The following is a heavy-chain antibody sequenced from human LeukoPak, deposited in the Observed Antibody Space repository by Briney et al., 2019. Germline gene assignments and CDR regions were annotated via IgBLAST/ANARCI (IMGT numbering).Heavy chain of an antibody. CDR3: AMYYYDSSGYYYGESYFDY. CDR1: GGSISSSSYY. V-gene: IGHV4-39*01. D-gene: IGHD3-22*01. CDR2: IYYSGST. Sequence: SETLSLTCTVSGGSISSSSYYWGWIRQPPGKGLEWIGSIYYSGSTYYNPSIKSRVTISVDTSKNQFSLKLSSVTAADTAVYYCAMYYYDSSGYYYGESYFDYWGQGTLVTVSS. J-gene: IGHJ4*02.